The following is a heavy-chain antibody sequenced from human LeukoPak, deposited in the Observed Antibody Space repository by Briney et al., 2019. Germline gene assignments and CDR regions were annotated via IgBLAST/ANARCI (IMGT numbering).Heavy chain of an antibody. J-gene: IGHJ4*02. CDR2: INTNTGNP. V-gene: IGHV7-4-1*02. CDR1: GYTFTSYA. D-gene: IGHD3-22*01. Sequence: ASVKVSCTASGYTFTSYAMNWVRQAPGQGLELMGWINTNTGNPTYAQGFTGRFVFSLDTSVSTAYLQISSLKAEDTAVYYCARAMYYYDSSGYYSPNYWGQGTLVTVSS. CDR3: ARAMYYYDSSGYYSPNY.